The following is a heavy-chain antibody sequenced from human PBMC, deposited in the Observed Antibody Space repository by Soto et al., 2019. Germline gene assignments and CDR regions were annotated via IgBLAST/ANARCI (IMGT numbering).Heavy chain of an antibody. Sequence: GGSLRLSCAASGFTFSSYGMHWVRQAPGKGLEWVAVISYDGSNKYYADSVKGRFTISRDNSKNTLYLQMNSLGAEDTAVYYCAKDSYCSSTSCYILRYYYYGMDVWGQGTTVTVSS. J-gene: IGHJ6*02. CDR2: ISYDGSNK. CDR3: AKDSYCSSTSCYILRYYYYGMDV. D-gene: IGHD2-2*02. CDR1: GFTFSSYG. V-gene: IGHV3-30*18.